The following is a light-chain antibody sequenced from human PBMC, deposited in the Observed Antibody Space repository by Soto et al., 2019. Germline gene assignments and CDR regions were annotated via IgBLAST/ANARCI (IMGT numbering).Light chain of an antibody. CDR3: QQYNNWPPWT. CDR1: QRVGSD. CDR2: GAS. V-gene: IGKV3-15*01. Sequence: ETVMTQSPGTLSVSPGEGATLSCRASQRVGSDLAWYQQKPGQAPRLLIYGASTRATGIPARFSGSGSGTEFTLTISSLQSEDFAVYYCQQYNNWPPWTFGQGTKVDIK. J-gene: IGKJ1*01.